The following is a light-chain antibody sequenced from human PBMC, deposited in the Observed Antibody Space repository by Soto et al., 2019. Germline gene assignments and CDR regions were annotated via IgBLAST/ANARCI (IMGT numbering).Light chain of an antibody. Sequence: EVVLTQSPATLSLSPGERASLSCRASQSLSSIHLAWYQQKPGQAPRLLIYGTSSRATGIPDRFSGSGSGTDFTLTISSLEPEDFAVYYCQQRNSWPLTFGGGTKVDIK. V-gene: IGKV3D-20*02. CDR1: QSLSSIH. CDR2: GTS. CDR3: QQRNSWPLT. J-gene: IGKJ4*01.